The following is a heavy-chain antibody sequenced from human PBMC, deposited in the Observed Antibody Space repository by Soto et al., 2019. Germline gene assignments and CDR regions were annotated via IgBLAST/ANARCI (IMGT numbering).Heavy chain of an antibody. Sequence: GASVKVSCKASGYTFTSYDINWVRQETGQGLEWMGWMNPNSGNTGYAQKFQGRVTMTRNTSTSTAYMELSSLRSEDTAVYYCASRMYSSSWYGASTERDFDYWGQGTLVTVSS. V-gene: IGHV1-8*01. D-gene: IGHD6-13*01. J-gene: IGHJ4*02. CDR2: MNPNSGNT. CDR3: ASRMYSSSWYGASTERDFDY. CDR1: GYTFTSYD.